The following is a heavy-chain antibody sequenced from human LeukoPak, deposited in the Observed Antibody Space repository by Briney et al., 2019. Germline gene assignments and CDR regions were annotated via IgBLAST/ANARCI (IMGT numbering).Heavy chain of an antibody. CDR2: ITRNADRT. V-gene: IGHV3-23*01. J-gene: IGHJ1*01. CDR3: AIMHGYYDGSGYWVQ. Sequence: PGGSLRLSCAASGFTFGSYGMSWVRQAPGKGLEWVSFITRNADRTSYVDSVEGRFTISRDNPRNTLYMQMNSLRDEDTALYYCAIMHGYYDGSGYWVQWGQGTLVTVSS. D-gene: IGHD3-22*01. CDR1: GFTFGSYG.